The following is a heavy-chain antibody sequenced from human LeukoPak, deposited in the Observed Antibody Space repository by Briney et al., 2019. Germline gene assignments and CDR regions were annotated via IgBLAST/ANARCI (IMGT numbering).Heavy chain of an antibody. Sequence: SETLSLTCAVSGVSISSTSFYWGWIRQPPGKGLEWAGSIYYLGSSSYSGTTYYNPSLKSRVTISVDTSKNQFSLRLSSVTAADTAVYFCSRHISGKTDSWGQGTLVTVSA. V-gene: IGHV4-39*01. CDR1: GVSISSTSFY. J-gene: IGHJ4*02. CDR3: SRHISGKTDS. D-gene: IGHD3-10*01. CDR2: IYYLGSSSYSGTT.